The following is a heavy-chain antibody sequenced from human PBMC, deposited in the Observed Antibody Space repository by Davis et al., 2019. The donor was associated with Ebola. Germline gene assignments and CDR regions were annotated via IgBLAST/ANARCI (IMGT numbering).Heavy chain of an antibody. Sequence: PSETLSLTCTVSGGSISSGDYYWSWIRQPPGKGLEWIGYIYYSGSTYYKPSLKSRVTISVDTSKNQFSLKLSSVTAADTAVYYCAREYSSSWFGYYYYYMDVWGKGTTVTVSS. CDR2: IYYSGST. V-gene: IGHV4-30-4*08. CDR1: GGSISSGDYY. J-gene: IGHJ6*03. D-gene: IGHD6-13*01. CDR3: AREYSSSWFGYYYYYMDV.